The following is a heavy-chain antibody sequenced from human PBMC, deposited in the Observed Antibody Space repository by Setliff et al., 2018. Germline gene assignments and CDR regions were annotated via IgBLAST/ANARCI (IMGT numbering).Heavy chain of an antibody. Sequence: SETLSLTCAVSGYSISSGYYWSWIRQSAGKGLEWIGHIYTSGTANYNPSLKSRVTISIDTSKNQFSLTLNSVTAADTAVYYCVRDSSYYGPDYWGQGTLVTVSS. J-gene: IGHJ4*02. D-gene: IGHD1-26*01. V-gene: IGHV4-61*09. CDR2: IYTSGTA. CDR3: VRDSSYYGPDY. CDR1: GYSISSGYY.